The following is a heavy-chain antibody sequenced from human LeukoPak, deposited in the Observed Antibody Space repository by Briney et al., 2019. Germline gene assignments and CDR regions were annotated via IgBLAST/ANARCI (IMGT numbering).Heavy chain of an antibody. Sequence: SETLSLTCTVSGYSISSGYDWGWIRQPPGKGLEWIGSIYYRRTTYYNPSLKSRVTISVDTSKNQFSLRLSSMTAADTAVYYCARQSIAARGYYYYMDVWGKGTTVTVSS. J-gene: IGHJ6*03. CDR2: IYYRRTT. D-gene: IGHD6-6*01. V-gene: IGHV4-38-2*02. CDR3: ARQSIAARGYYYYMDV. CDR1: GYSISSGYD.